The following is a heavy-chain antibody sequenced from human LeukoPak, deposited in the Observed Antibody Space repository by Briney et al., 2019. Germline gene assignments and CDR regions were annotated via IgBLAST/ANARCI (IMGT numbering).Heavy chain of an antibody. J-gene: IGHJ4*02. V-gene: IGHV3-23*01. CDR2: ISGSGGST. D-gene: IGHD3-10*01. CDR3: AKDRRPYYGSGSYPYYFDY. CDR1: GFTFISYA. Sequence: GGSLRLSCAASGFTFISYAMSWVRPAPGKGLEWVSAISGSGGSTYYADSVKGRFTISRDNSKNTLYLQMNSLRAEDTAVYYCAKDRRPYYGSGSYPYYFDYWGQGTLVTVSS.